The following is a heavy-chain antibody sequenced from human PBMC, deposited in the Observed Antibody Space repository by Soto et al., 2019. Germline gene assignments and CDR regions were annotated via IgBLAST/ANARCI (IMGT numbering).Heavy chain of an antibody. CDR3: ACSSSYYYNYGMDV. D-gene: IGHD6-6*01. CDR1: GFTFSSYW. J-gene: IGHJ6*02. V-gene: IGHV3-74*01. CDR2: INSDGSST. Sequence: EVQLVESGGGLVQPGGSLRLSCAASGFTFSSYWMHWVPQAPGKGLVWVSRINSDGSSTSYADSVKGRFTISRDNAKNTLYLQMNSLSAEDTAVYYCACSSSYYYNYGMDVWGRGSTVTVSS.